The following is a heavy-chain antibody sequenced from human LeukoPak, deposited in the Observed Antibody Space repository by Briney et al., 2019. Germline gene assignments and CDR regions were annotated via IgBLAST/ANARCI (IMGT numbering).Heavy chain of an antibody. D-gene: IGHD6-19*01. CDR1: GFTFDDYG. Sequence: GGSLRLSCAVSGFTFDDYGMSWLRQAPAKGLEWVSGINWNGGSTGYVDSVKGRFTISRDNAKNSLHLQMNSLRAEDTALYYCARDISSGWYFDYWGQGTLVTVSS. J-gene: IGHJ4*02. CDR3: ARDISSGWYFDY. CDR2: INWNGGST. V-gene: IGHV3-20*04.